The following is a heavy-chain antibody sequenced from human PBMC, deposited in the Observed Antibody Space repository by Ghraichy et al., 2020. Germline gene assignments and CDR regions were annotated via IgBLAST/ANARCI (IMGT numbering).Heavy chain of an antibody. J-gene: IGHJ3*02. CDR1: GYTFTSYA. Sequence: ASVKVSCKASGYTFTSYAMNWVRQAPGQGLEWMGWININTGNPTYAQGFTGRFVFSLDTSVSTAYLQISSLKAEDTAVYYCARDSSITGTEWTFDIWGQGTMVTVSS. V-gene: IGHV7-4-1*02. CDR3: ARDSSITGTEWTFDI. D-gene: IGHD1-20*01. CDR2: ININTGNP.